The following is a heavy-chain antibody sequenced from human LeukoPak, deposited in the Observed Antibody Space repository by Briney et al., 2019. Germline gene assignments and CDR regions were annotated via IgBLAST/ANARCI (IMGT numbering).Heavy chain of an antibody. J-gene: IGHJ6*04. Sequence: SETLSLTCTVSGGSISSYYWSWIRQPPGKGLEWIGYIYYSGSTNYNPSLKSRVTISVDTSKNQFSLKLSSVTAADTAVYYCARGQPGPQGEYYYYGMDVWGKGTTVTVSS. CDR1: GGSISSYY. CDR3: ARGQPGPQGEYYYYGMDV. CDR2: IYYSGST. D-gene: IGHD3-10*01. V-gene: IGHV4-59*01.